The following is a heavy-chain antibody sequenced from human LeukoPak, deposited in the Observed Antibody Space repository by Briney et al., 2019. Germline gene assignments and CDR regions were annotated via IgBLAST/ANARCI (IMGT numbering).Heavy chain of an antibody. J-gene: IGHJ3*02. CDR3: ARGVNPSSIAAAGDDAFDI. V-gene: IGHV1-18*01. Sequence: ASVKVSCKASGYTFTSYGISWVRQAPGQGLEWMGWISAYNGNTNSAQKLQGRVTMTTDTSTSTAYMELRSLRSDDTAVYYCARGVNPSSIAAAGDDAFDIWGQGTMVTVSS. CDR2: ISAYNGNT. D-gene: IGHD6-13*01. CDR1: GYTFTSYG.